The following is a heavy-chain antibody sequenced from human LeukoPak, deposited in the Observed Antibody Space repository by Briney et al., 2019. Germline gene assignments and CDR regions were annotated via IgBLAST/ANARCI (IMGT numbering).Heavy chain of an antibody. CDR3: AKDLGLATVTTRAVAFDI. Sequence: PGGSLRLSCAASGFTFSSYAMSWVRQAPGKGLEWVSAISSSGGSTYYADSVKGRFTISRDNSKDTLYLQMNSLRAEDTAVYYCAKDLGLATVTTRAVAFDIWGQGTMVTVSS. J-gene: IGHJ3*02. CDR1: GFTFSSYA. V-gene: IGHV3-23*01. D-gene: IGHD4-17*01. CDR2: ISSSGGST.